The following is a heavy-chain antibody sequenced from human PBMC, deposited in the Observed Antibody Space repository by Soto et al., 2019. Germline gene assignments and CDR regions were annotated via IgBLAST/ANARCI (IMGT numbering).Heavy chain of an antibody. CDR2: ISYDGSNK. V-gene: IGHV3-30*18. Sequence: GGSLRLSXAASGFTFSSYGMHWVRQAPGKGLEWVAVISYDGSNKYYADSVKGRFTISRDNSKNTLYLQMNSLRAEDTAVYYCAKKKTAGKSWGAPWFDPWGQGTLVTVSS. CDR1: GFTFSSYG. CDR3: AKKKTAGKSWGAPWFDP. D-gene: IGHD6-13*01. J-gene: IGHJ5*02.